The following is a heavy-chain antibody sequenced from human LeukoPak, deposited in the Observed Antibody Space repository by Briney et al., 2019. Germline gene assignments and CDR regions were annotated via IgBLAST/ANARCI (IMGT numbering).Heavy chain of an antibody. Sequence: SETLSLTCTVSGHSISSYYWSWIRQPPGKGLEWIGFIYYSGSTNYNPSLKSRVTISVDTSKNQFSLKLSSVTAADTAVYYCASRYYYDTLDIWGQGTMVTVSS. CDR2: IYYSGST. V-gene: IGHV4-59*01. D-gene: IGHD3-22*01. CDR1: GHSISSYY. CDR3: ASRYYYDTLDI. J-gene: IGHJ3*02.